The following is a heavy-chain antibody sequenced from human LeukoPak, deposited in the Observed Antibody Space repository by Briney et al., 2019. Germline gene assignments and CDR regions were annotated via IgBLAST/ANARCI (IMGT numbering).Heavy chain of an antibody. CDR2: IYYSGST. D-gene: IGHD2-15*01. Sequence: SETLSLTCTVPGGSISSSSYYWGWIRQPPGKGLEWIGSIYYSGSTYYNPSLKGRVTISVDTSKNQFSLKLSSVTAADTAVYYCARLWDIVVVEGNWFDPWGQGTLVTVSS. CDR1: GGSISSSSYY. CDR3: ARLWDIVVVEGNWFDP. V-gene: IGHV4-39*01. J-gene: IGHJ5*02.